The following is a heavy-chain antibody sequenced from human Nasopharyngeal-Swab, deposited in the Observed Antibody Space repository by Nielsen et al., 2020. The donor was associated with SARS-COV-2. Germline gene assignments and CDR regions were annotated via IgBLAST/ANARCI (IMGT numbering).Heavy chain of an antibody. Sequence: ETLSLTCAASGFTFSSYAMSWVRQAPGKGLEWVSAISGSGGSTYYADSVKGRFTISRDNSKNTLYLQMNSLRAEDTAVYYCAKDLGIAARPDGIDYWGQGTLVTVSS. CDR1: GFTFSSYA. J-gene: IGHJ4*02. V-gene: IGHV3-23*01. D-gene: IGHD6-6*01. CDR2: ISGSGGST. CDR3: AKDLGIAARPDGIDY.